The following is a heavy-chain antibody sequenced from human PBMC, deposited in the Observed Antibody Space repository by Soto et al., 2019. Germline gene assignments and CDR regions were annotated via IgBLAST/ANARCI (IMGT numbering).Heavy chain of an antibody. CDR2: ISGSGGST. CDR3: AKDKADSSGWFQ. V-gene: IGHV3-23*01. J-gene: IGHJ4*02. CDR1: GFTLCSYS. Sequence: GLSFAAPGFTLCSYSLGWVRRAPGKGLEWVSAISGSGGSTYYADSVKGRFTISRDNSKNTLYLQMNSLRAEDTAVYFCAKDKADSSGWFQWGQGTLVTVS. D-gene: IGHD6-19*01.